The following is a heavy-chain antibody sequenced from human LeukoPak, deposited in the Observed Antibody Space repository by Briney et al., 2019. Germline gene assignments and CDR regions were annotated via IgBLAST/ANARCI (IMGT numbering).Heavy chain of an antibody. Sequence: SETLSLTCIVSGGSISGYYWSWIRQPPGKGLEWIGYVYYSGSTNYNLSFKSRVTFSVDMSKKQFSLKLSSVTAADTAVYYCAREVAYSSGWYRFFDSWGQGTLVTVSS. CDR1: GGSISGYY. CDR3: AREVAYSSGWYRFFDS. CDR2: VYYSGST. J-gene: IGHJ4*02. D-gene: IGHD6-19*01. V-gene: IGHV4-59*12.